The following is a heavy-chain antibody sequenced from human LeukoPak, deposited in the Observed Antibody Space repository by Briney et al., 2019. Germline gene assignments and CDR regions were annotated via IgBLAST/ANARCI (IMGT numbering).Heavy chain of an antibody. Sequence: GGSLRLSCAASGFTFSSYAMSWVRQAPGKGLEWVSVIYSGGSTYYADSVKGRFTISRHNSKNTLYLQMNSLRAEDTAVYYCAAYCSGGSCYGYWGQGTLVTVSS. V-gene: IGHV3-53*04. CDR2: IYSGGST. D-gene: IGHD2-15*01. J-gene: IGHJ4*02. CDR1: GFTFSSYA. CDR3: AAYCSGGSCYGY.